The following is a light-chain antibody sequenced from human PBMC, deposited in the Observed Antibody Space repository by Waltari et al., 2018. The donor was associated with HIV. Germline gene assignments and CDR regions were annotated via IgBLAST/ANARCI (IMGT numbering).Light chain of an antibody. V-gene: IGLV2-23*01. CDR2: ECS. Sequence: QSALTQPASVSGSRGQSITISCPDTSSNVGRYNLVSWYQQHPGKAPKLMIYECSKRPSVVSNRFSGSKSGNTASLTISGLQTEDEADYYCCSYAGNREIFGGGTKLTVL. J-gene: IGLJ2*01. CDR3: CSYAGNREI. CDR1: SSNVGRYNL.